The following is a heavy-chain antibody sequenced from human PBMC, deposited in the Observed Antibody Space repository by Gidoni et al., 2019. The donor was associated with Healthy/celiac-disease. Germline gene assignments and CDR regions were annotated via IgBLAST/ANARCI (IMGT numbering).Heavy chain of an antibody. V-gene: IGHV2-5*01. CDR1: GFSLSTSGVG. J-gene: IGHJ3*02. Sequence: QITLKESGPTLVKPTQTITLTGTFSGFSLSTSGVGVGWIRQPPGKALEWLALIYWNDDKRYSPSLKSRLTITKDTSKNQVVLTMTNMDPVDTATYYCAHRRYYYDSSGPLGAFDIWGQGTMVTVSS. CDR3: AHRRYYYDSSGPLGAFDI. D-gene: IGHD3-22*01. CDR2: IYWNDDK.